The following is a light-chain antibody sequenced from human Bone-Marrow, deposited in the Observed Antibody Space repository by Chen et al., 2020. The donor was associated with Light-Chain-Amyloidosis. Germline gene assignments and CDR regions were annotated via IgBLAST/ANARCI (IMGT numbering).Light chain of an antibody. Sequence: SYELTQPPSVSVSPGQTARITCSGDDLPTKYAYWYQQQPGQAPVLVIHRDTERPSGISARFSGASSGTTTTLTISGGQAAGEADYHCQSVDSSGTDGVIFGGGTKLTVL. CDR3: QSVDSSGTDGVI. CDR2: RDT. CDR1: DLPTKY. J-gene: IGLJ2*01. V-gene: IGLV3-25*03.